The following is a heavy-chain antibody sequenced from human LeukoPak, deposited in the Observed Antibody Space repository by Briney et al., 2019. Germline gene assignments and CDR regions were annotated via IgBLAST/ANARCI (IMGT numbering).Heavy chain of an antibody. CDR1: GGSFSGYY. Sequence: SETLSLTCAVYGGSFSGYYWSWIRQPPGKGLEWIGEINHSGSTNYNPSLKSRVTISVDTSKNQFSLKLSSVTAADTAVYYCARALRLWGGNSGIAFDIWGQGTMVTVSS. CDR3: ARALRLWGGNSGIAFDI. V-gene: IGHV4-34*01. J-gene: IGHJ3*02. CDR2: INHSGST. D-gene: IGHD4-23*01.